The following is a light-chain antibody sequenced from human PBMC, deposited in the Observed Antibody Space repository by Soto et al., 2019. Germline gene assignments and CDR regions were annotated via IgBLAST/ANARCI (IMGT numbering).Light chain of an antibody. J-gene: IGKJ1*01. CDR3: QQYGSSPRT. CDR1: QSVSGSY. V-gene: IGKV3-20*01. CDR2: GAS. Sequence: IVLTQSPGTLSFSPGERATLSCRASQSVSGSYLAWYQQKPGQAPRLLIYGASSRATGVPDRFSGSGSGTDFTLTISRLEPEDFAVYSCQQYGSSPRTFGQGTKVDIK.